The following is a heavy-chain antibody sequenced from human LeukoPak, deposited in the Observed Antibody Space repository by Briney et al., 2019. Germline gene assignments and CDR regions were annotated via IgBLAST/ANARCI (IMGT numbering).Heavy chain of an antibody. D-gene: IGHD6-13*01. CDR3: ARGGSEQLVQDRNYYYMDV. J-gene: IGHJ6*03. CDR2: IKQDGSEK. Sequence: GSLRLSCSASGFSFSSYWMSWVRQAPGKGLEWVANIKQDGSEKYYVDSVKGRFTISRDNAKNSLYLQMNSLRAEDTAVYYCARGGSEQLVQDRNYYYMDVWGKGTTVTISS. V-gene: IGHV3-7*01. CDR1: GFSFSSYW.